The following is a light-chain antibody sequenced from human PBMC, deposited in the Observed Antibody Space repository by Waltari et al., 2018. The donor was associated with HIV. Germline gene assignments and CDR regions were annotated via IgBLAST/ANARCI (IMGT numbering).Light chain of an antibody. V-gene: IGLV2-11*01. J-gene: IGLJ2*01. Sequence: QSALPQPRSVSGSPGQSVTISCTGTSSDVGGYNYVSWYQHHPNKGPKLLIYDVNKRPSGVPYRCSGSKSGNTASLTISGLQAEDEADYYCCSYADTYFVLFGGRTKLTVL. CDR2: DVN. CDR3: CSYADTYFVL. CDR1: SSDVGGYNY.